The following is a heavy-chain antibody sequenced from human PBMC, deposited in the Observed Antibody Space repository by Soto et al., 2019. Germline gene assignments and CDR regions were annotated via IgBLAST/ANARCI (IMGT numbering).Heavy chain of an antibody. CDR3: SKETVFATLWALAS. CDR1: GFTFDDYA. CDR2: ISLNSATI. D-gene: IGHD4-4*01. Sequence: GGSLRLSCAASGFTFDDYAMHWVRQAPGKGLEWVSYISLNSATITYAESVRGRFTISRDNAKNSLYLQMNSLRAEDTAFYYCSKETVFATLWALASWGQGTLVTVSS. J-gene: IGHJ4*02. V-gene: IGHV3-9*01.